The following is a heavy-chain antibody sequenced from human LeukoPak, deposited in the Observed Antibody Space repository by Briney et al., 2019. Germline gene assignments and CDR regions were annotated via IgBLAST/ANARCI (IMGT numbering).Heavy chain of an antibody. V-gene: IGHV4-39*01. CDR1: GFTFSSYSMN. Sequence: PGGSLRLSCAASGFTFSSYSMNWVRQPPGKRLEWIGTIYYSGTTYYNPSLKSRVTISVDTSKNQFSLKLSSVAAADTAMYYCARHYYGSGSYSAFDIWGQGTMVTVSS. D-gene: IGHD3-10*01. CDR3: ARHYYGSGSYSAFDI. CDR2: IYYSGTT. J-gene: IGHJ3*02.